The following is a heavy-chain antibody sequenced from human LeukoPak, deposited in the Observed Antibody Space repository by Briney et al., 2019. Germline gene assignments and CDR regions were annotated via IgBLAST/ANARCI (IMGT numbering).Heavy chain of an antibody. V-gene: IGHV3-23*01. CDR2: ISVGSSST. D-gene: IGHD6-19*01. Sequence: PGGSLRLSCAASGFTFSSYAMSWVRQAPGKGLEWVSSISVGSSSTFYADSVKGRFTSSRDNSNNMLYLQMNSLSPKDTAVYYCAKRVGSSGWPYDCWGQGTLVTVSS. J-gene: IGHJ4*02. CDR3: AKRVGSSGWPYDC. CDR1: GFTFSSYA.